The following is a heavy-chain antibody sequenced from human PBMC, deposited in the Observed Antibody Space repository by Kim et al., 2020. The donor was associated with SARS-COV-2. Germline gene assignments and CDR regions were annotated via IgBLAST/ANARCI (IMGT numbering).Heavy chain of an antibody. CDR3: ARNTGRTWYFDL. Sequence: SETLSLTCTVSGGSISTYYWNWIRQPPGKGLEWIGNIYFSGSTNYNPTLKSRVTISVDASKTQFSLNLSSVTAADTAGYFCARNTGRTWYFDLWCRGTLVTVSS. CDR1: GGSISTYY. D-gene: IGHD1-1*01. V-gene: IGHV4-59*08. J-gene: IGHJ2*01. CDR2: IYFSGST.